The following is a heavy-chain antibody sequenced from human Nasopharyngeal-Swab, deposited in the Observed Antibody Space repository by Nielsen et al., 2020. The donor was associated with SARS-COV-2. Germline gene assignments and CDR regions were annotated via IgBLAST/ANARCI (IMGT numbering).Heavy chain of an antibody. J-gene: IGHJ4*02. CDR1: GFTLSTSA. CDR2: ISACGRVT. Sequence: GGSLSLSCVASGFTLSTSAMFWVRLPPGNGLDLVSVISACGRVTSYADSVKGRLTIFRDNSRNTLSLQMNSLRAEDTATYYCARGCDTDCYRVDSWGQGTLVTVSS. V-gene: IGHV3-23*01. CDR3: ARGCDTDCYRVDS. D-gene: IGHD2-21*02.